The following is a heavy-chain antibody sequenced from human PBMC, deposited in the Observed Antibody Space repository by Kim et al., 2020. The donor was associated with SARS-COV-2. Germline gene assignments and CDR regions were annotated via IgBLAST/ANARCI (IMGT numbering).Heavy chain of an antibody. D-gene: IGHD6-19*01. Sequence: ASVKVSCKASGYTFTGYYMHWVRQAPGQGLEWMGWINPNSGGTNYAQKFQGRVTMTRDTSISTAYMELSRLRSDDTAVYYCARSIIAVADTFGYWGQGTLGTVSS. J-gene: IGHJ4*02. CDR1: GYTFTGYY. CDR3: ARSIIAVADTFGY. V-gene: IGHV1-2*02. CDR2: INPNSGGT.